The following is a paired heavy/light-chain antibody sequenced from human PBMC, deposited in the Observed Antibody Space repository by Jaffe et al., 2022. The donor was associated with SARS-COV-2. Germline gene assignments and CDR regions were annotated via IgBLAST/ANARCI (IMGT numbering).Heavy chain of an antibody. D-gene: IGHD3-3*01. CDR2: LSAGGTIT. V-gene: IGHV3-23*01. CDR1: GFTFPIYA. Sequence: EVQLLESGGGLVPPGGSLRLSCAASGFTFPIYAMSWVRQAPGKGLEWVSALSAGGTITHYADSVKGRFIISRDNSKNTVYLQMDSLRAEDTAVYYCAKDHFAERTFGDSSGWFDSWGQGTLVTVSS. J-gene: IGHJ5*01. CDR3: AKDHFAERTFGDSSGWFDS.
Light chain of an antibody. V-gene: IGKV4-1*01. J-gene: IGKJ2*01. CDR1: QSVFFSSNNKNY. Sequence: DIVMTQSPDSLAVSLGERATINCKSTQSVFFSSNNKNYLAWYQQKPGQPPKLLIYWASTRESGVPDRFSGSGSGTDFTLTISSLQAEDVALYYCQQYYDTPYTFGQGTKLEIK. CDR2: WAS. CDR3: QQYYDTPYT.